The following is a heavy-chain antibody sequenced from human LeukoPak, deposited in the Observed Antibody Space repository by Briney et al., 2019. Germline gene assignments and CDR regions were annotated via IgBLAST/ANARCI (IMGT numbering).Heavy chain of an antibody. CDR3: ATAAGLDRAFDI. V-gene: IGHV1-24*01. Sequence: ASVKVSCKVSGYTLTELSMHWVRQAPGKGREWMGGFDPEDGETIYAQKFQGRVTMTEDTSTDTAYMELSSLRSEDTAVYYCATAAGLDRAFDIWGQGTMVTVSS. J-gene: IGHJ3*02. CDR1: GYTLTELS. D-gene: IGHD3-22*01. CDR2: FDPEDGET.